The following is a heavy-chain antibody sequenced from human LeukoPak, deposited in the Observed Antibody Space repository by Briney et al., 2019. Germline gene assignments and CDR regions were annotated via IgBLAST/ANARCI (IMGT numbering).Heavy chain of an antibody. CDR2: ISGSGGST. V-gene: IGHV3-23*01. J-gene: IGHJ6*04. CDR3: AKGMYYDILTGYYLPLNYYYYGMDV. CDR1: GFTFSSYA. D-gene: IGHD3-9*01. Sequence: PGGSLRLSCAASGFTFSSYAMSWVRQAPGKGLEWVSAISGSGGSTYYADSVKGRFTISRDNSKNTLYLQMNSLRAEDTAVYYCAKGMYYDILTGYYLPLNYYYYGMDVWGKGTTVTVSS.